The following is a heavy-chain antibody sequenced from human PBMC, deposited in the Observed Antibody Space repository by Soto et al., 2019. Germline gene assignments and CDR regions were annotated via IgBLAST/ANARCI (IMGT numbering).Heavy chain of an antibody. J-gene: IGHJ3*02. V-gene: IGHV1-3*01. CDR1: GYTFTSYA. CDR2: INAGNGTT. CDR3: AREANGDISSPDAFDI. D-gene: IGHD6-6*01. Sequence: ASVKVSCKASGYTFTSYAMHWVRQAPGERLEWMGWINAGNGTTKYSQKLQGRVTITRDTSASTAYMELSSLRSEDTAVYYCAREANGDISSPDAFDILGKGNIVNV.